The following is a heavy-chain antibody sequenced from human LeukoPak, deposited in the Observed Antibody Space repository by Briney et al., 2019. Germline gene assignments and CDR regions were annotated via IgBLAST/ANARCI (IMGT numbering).Heavy chain of an antibody. CDR1: GFTFSSYA. D-gene: IGHD6-19*01. V-gene: IGHV3-11*04. CDR2: ISSSGSTI. J-gene: IGHJ4*02. Sequence: PGGSLRLSCAASGFTFSSYAMSWIRQAPGKGLEWVSYISSSGSTIYYADSVKGRFTISRDNAKNSLFLQMNSLRAEDTAVYFCARDHLAVAVDFDYWGQGTPVTVSS. CDR3: ARDHLAVAVDFDY.